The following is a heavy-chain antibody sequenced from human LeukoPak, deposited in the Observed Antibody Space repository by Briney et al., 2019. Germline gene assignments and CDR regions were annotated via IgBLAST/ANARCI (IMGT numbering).Heavy chain of an antibody. CDR1: GGSISSSSYY. J-gene: IGHJ4*02. Sequence: SETLSLTCTVSGGSISSSSYYWSWIRQPPGMGLEWIAEISHSGSTNYNPSLRSRVTISVDTSKNQFSLKLSSVTAADTAVYYCARIHCTSTSCSHRGIDYWGQGTLVTVSS. CDR2: ISHSGST. CDR3: ARIHCTSTSCSHRGIDY. D-gene: IGHD2-2*01. V-gene: IGHV4-39*07.